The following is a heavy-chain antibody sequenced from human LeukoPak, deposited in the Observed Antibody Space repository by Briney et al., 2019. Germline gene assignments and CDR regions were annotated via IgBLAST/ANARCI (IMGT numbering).Heavy chain of an antibody. CDR3: ARDRGGYTYSHDY. V-gene: IGHV4-59*12. J-gene: IGHJ4*02. CDR1: GGSISSYY. Sequence: SETLFLTCTVSGGSISSYYWSWIRQPPGKGLEWIGYIYYSGSTNYNPSLKGRVTISMDKSKNQLSLKLNFVTAADTAVYYCARDRGGYTYSHDYWGQGTLVTVSS. CDR2: IYYSGST. D-gene: IGHD5-18*01.